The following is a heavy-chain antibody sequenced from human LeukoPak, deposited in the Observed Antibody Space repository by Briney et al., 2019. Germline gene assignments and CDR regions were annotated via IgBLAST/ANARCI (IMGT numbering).Heavy chain of an antibody. D-gene: IGHD5-24*01. J-gene: IGHJ4*02. CDR2: VNRDGRDT. V-gene: IGHV3-74*01. CDR1: GFAFTSYW. Sequence: PGGSLRLSCAASGFAFTSYWMNWVRQAPGKGLVWVSGVNRDGRDTRYAGSVKGRVTLSRDNAKSTLYLEMNSLRAEDTAVYYCARDESHEMVTIRGFDCWGQGTLVTVSS. CDR3: ARDESHEMVTIRGFDC.